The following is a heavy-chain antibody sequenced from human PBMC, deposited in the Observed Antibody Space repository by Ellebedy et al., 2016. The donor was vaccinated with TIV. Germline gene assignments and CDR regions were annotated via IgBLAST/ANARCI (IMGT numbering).Heavy chain of an antibody. CDR3: ARPLRNIVKGGFDY. D-gene: IGHD2-21*01. J-gene: IGHJ4*02. V-gene: IGHV3-48*02. CDR2: ISSSSNTI. Sequence: GGSLRLSCAASGFTLSDYSMNWVRQAPGKGLEWVAYISSSSNTIYYADSVKGRFTISRDNAKNSLYLQVSSLRDEDTAVYYCARPLRNIVKGGFDYWGQGTLVTVSS. CDR1: GFTLSDYS.